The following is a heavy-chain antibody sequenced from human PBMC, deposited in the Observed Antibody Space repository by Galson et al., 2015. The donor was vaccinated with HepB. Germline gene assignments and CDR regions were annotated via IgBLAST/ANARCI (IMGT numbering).Heavy chain of an antibody. V-gene: IGHV3-48*04. CDR3: ARAEYYYYMDV. J-gene: IGHJ6*03. CDR2: ISSSSSTI. Sequence: SLRLSCAASGFTFSSYSMNWVRQAPGKGLEWVSYISSSSSTIYYADSVKGRFTVSRDNAKNTLYLQMNSLRAEDTAVYYCARAEYYYYMDVWGKGTTVTVSS. CDR1: GFTFSSYS.